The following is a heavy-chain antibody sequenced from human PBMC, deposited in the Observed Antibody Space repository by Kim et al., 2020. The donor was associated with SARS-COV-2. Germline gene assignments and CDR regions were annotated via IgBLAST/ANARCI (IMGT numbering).Heavy chain of an antibody. CDR1: GFTFSDYY. J-gene: IGHJ6*02. Sequence: GGSLRLSCAASGFTFSDYYMSWIRQAPGKGLEWVSYISSSSSYTNYADSVKGRFTISRDNAKNSLYLQMNSLRAEETAVYYCARVGYDYVWGSYWDYYYYYGMDVWGQGTTVTVSS. D-gene: IGHD3-16*01. V-gene: IGHV3-11*05. CDR3: ARVGYDYVWGSYWDYYYYYGMDV. CDR2: ISSSSSYT.